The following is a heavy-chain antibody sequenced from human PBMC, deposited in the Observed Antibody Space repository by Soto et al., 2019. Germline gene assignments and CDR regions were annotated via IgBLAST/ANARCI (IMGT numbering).Heavy chain of an antibody. D-gene: IGHD3-10*01. J-gene: IGHJ4*02. V-gene: IGHV4-4*02. CDR1: GGSISSSNW. CDR2: NYHSGNT. Sequence: QVQLQESGPGLVKPSGTLSLTCAVSGGSISSSNWWSWVRQPPGKGLEWIGENYHSGNTNYNPSPKRRVTMAGDTSRTQVSLKLSSVTAADTAVYYCARRWGEGRVDYWGQGTLVTVSS. CDR3: ARRWGEGRVDY.